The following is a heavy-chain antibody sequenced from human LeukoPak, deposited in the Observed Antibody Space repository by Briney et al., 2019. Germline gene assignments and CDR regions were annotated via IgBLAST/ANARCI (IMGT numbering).Heavy chain of an antibody. CDR3: AREMYYYDSSGYLGY. J-gene: IGHJ4*02. CDR2: IWYDGSNK. Sequence: GRSLRLSCAASGFTFSSYGMHWVRQAPGKGLEWVAVIWYDGSNKYYADSVKGRFTISRDNSKNTLYLQMNSLRAEDTAVYYCAREMYYYDSSGYLGYWGQGTLVTVSS. D-gene: IGHD3-22*01. V-gene: IGHV3-33*01. CDR1: GFTFSSYG.